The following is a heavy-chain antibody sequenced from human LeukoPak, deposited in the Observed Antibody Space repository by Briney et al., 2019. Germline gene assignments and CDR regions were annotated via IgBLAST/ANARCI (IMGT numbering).Heavy chain of an antibody. CDR2: MYYSGSA. V-gene: IGHV4-39*01. J-gene: IGHJ4*02. CDR1: GGSISSGTYY. D-gene: IGHD3-22*01. CDR3: ARHYFDTSGYYPPGDF. Sequence: SETLSLNSTVSGGSISSGTYYWGWIRQPPGKGLEWIGSMYYSGSAYYNPSLKSRVTMSVDTSKNQFSLRRSSVTAADTAVYYCARHYFDTSGYYPPGDFWGQGTLVTVSS.